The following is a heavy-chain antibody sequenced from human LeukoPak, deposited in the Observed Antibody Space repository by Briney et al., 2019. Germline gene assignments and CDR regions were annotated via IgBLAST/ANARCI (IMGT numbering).Heavy chain of an antibody. CDR3: ARGNIVVVPAAVYYYYYGMDV. D-gene: IGHD2-2*01. Sequence: PSETLSLTCAVYGGSFSGYYWSWIRQPPGKGLEWTGYIYYSGSTNYNPSLKSRVTISVDTSKNQFSLKLSSVTAADTAVYYCARGNIVVVPAAVYYYYYGMDVWGQGTTVTVSS. CDR1: GGSFSGYY. J-gene: IGHJ6*02. V-gene: IGHV4-59*01. CDR2: IYYSGST.